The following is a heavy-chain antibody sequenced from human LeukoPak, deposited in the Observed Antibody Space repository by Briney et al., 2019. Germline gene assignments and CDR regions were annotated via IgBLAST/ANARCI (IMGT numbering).Heavy chain of an antibody. D-gene: IGHD6-19*01. Sequence: GGSLRLSCAASGFTFTRYSMNWVRQAPGKGLEWVSYIGSSSGTIYYADSVKGRFTISRDNAKNSLYLQMNSLRAEDTAVYYCARDRRPGYSSGWFFWGQGTLVTVSS. V-gene: IGHV3-48*04. CDR2: IGSSSGTI. CDR3: ARDRRPGYSSGWFF. CDR1: GFTFTRYS. J-gene: IGHJ4*02.